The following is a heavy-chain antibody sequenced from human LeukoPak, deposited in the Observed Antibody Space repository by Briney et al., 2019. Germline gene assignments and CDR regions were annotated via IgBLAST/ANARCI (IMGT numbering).Heavy chain of an antibody. V-gene: IGHV1-46*01. Sequence: ASVKVSCKASGYTFTSYYMHWVRQAPGQGLEWMGIINPSGGSTSYAQKFQGRVTMTRDTSTSTVYKELSSLRSEDTAVYYCANQLGYCSSTSCFLDYWGQGTLVTVSS. D-gene: IGHD2-2*01. CDR2: INPSGGST. J-gene: IGHJ4*02. CDR1: GYTFTSYY. CDR3: ANQLGYCSSTSCFLDY.